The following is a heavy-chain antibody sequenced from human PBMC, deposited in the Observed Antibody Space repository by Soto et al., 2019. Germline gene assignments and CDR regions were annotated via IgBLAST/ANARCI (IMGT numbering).Heavy chain of an antibody. CDR2: ISYDGSNK. Sequence: GGSLRLSCAASGFTFSSYGMHWVRQAPGKGLEWVAVISYDGSNKYYAGSGKGRFTISRDNSKNTLYLQMNSLRAEDTAVYYCAKDLGQLLFYAFDIWGQGTMVTVSS. CDR1: GFTFSSYG. CDR3: AKDLGQLLFYAFDI. V-gene: IGHV3-30*18. J-gene: IGHJ3*02. D-gene: IGHD2-2*01.